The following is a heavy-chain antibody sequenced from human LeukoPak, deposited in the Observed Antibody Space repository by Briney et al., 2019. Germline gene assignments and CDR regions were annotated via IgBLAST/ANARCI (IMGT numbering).Heavy chain of an antibody. Sequence: GGSLTPASAASGFTFGSFWIHWVRQAPGKGLVWVSRINRDGSSATYADSVMGRLTISRDNAKSTLYLEINSLRAEDTAVYYCAREDSGSHLPDGRGRGGLVTVSS. CDR3: AREDSGSHLPDG. D-gene: IGHD1-26*01. CDR1: GFTFGSFW. V-gene: IGHV3-74*01. J-gene: IGHJ4*02. CDR2: INRDGSSA.